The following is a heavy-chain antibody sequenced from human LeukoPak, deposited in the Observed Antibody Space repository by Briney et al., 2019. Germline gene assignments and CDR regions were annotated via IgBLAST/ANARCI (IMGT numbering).Heavy chain of an antibody. D-gene: IGHD3-10*01. CDR2: IIPIFGTA. CDR1: GGTFSSYA. CDR3: ARDENSGDDY. V-gene: IGHV1-69*05. Sequence: ASVKVSCKASGGTFSSYAISWVRQAPGQGLEWMGRIIPIFGTANYAQKFQGRVTITTDESTSTAYMELSSLRSEDTAVYYCARDENSGDDYWGQGTLVTVSS. J-gene: IGHJ4*02.